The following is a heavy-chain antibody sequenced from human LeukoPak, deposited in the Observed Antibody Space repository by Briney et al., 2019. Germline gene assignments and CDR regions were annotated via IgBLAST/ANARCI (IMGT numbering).Heavy chain of an antibody. CDR2: ISAYNGST. CDR1: GYTFTSYG. D-gene: IGHD3-3*01. V-gene: IGHV1-18*01. CDR3: ARDRYDFWSGYPSYGVDV. J-gene: IGHJ6*02. Sequence: ASVKVSCKASGYTFTSYGISWVRQAPGQGLEWMGWISAYNGSTNYAQKLQGRVTMTTDTSTSTAHMELRSLRSDDTAVYYCARDRYDFWSGYPSYGVDVWGQGTTATVSS.